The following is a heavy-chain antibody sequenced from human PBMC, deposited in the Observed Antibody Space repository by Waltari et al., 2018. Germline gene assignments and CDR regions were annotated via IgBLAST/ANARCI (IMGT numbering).Heavy chain of an antibody. J-gene: IGHJ4*02. V-gene: IGHV1-2*02. Sequence: VQLVQSGAEVKTPGASVKVSCKASGYTFTDYSIHWVRQAPGQGLEWRGWVNPDSGGPNYAQRCQGRVPMTRDTATRTASMELNHLGSYDTALYYCARRPVDYRNPRFDYWGQGTLVTVAS. CDR1: GYTFTDYS. CDR2: VNPDSGGP. D-gene: IGHD4-4*01. CDR3: ARRPVDYRNPRFDY.